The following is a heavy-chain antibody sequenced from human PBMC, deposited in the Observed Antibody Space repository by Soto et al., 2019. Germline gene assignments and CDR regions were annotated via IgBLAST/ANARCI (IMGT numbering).Heavy chain of an antibody. CDR3: AKDKDTTFSPPDY. V-gene: IGHV3-23*01. CDR2: ISGSGGST. J-gene: IGHJ4*02. CDR1: GFTFTTYA. D-gene: IGHD2-15*01. Sequence: EVQLLESGGDLVQPGWSLRLSCAASGFTFTTYAMTWVRQAPGKGLEWVSAISGSGGSTYYADSVKGRFTISRDNSKNTLYLQMNSLRAEDTAVYYCAKDKDTTFSPPDYWGQGTLVTVSS.